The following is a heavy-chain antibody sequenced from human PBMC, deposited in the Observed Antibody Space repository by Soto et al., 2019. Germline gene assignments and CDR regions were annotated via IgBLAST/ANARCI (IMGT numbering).Heavy chain of an antibody. CDR3: ARLEMATISTGALDGMDV. J-gene: IGHJ6*02. CDR1: GYTFTSYD. Sequence: QVQLVQSGAEVKKPGASVKVSCKASGYTFTSYDINWVRQATGQGLEWMGWMNPNSGNTGYAQKFQGRGTMTRNTSISTAYMELSSLRSEDTAVYYCARLEMATISTGALDGMDVWGQGTTVTVSS. D-gene: IGHD3-9*01. V-gene: IGHV1-8*01. CDR2: MNPNSGNT.